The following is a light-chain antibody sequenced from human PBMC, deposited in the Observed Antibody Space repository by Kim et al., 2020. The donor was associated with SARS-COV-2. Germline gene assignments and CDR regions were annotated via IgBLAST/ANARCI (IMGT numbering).Light chain of an antibody. V-gene: IGLV2-11*01. J-gene: IGLJ2*01. Sequence: QSALTQPRSVSGSPGQSVTISCTGTSSDVGGYHYVSWYQQHPGKAPKLMIYDVSKRPSGVPDRFSGSKSGNTASLTISGLQAEDESDYYCCSYAGSYTLVFGGGNQLTVL. CDR2: DVS. CDR1: SSDVGGYHY. CDR3: CSYAGSYTLV.